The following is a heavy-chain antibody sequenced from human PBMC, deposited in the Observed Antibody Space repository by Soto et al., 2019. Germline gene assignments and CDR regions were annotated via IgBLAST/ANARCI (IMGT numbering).Heavy chain of an antibody. CDR2: INPSGGST. V-gene: IGHV1-46*01. J-gene: IGHJ3*02. Sequence: QVQLVQSGAEVKKPGASVKVSCKASGYTFTSYYMHWVRQAPGQGLEWMGIINPSGGSTSYAQKFQGRVTMTRDTSTSTVYMELSSLRSEDTAVYYCARETTVTTPSGGERHDAFDIWGQGTMVTVSS. D-gene: IGHD4-17*01. CDR3: ARETTVTTPSGGERHDAFDI. CDR1: GYTFTSYY.